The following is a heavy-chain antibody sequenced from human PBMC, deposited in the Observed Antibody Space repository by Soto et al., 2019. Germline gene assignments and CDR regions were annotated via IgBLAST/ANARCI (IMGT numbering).Heavy chain of an antibody. D-gene: IGHD3-10*01. CDR2: IKQDGSDK. J-gene: IGHJ5*01. CDR3: ASEGSGSGPGFFP. Sequence: GGSLRLSCAASGFTFSNYWMSWVRQAPGKGLEWVANIKQDGSDKYYSDSVKGRFTISRDNAKNSLYLQMNSLRAEDTAVYYCASEGSGSGPGFFPWGQGTLVTVSS. V-gene: IGHV3-7*01. CDR1: GFTFSNYW.